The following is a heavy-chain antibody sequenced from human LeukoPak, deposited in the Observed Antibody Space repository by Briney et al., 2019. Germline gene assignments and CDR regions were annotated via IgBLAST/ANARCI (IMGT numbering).Heavy chain of an antibody. D-gene: IGHD6-25*01. Sequence: GSLRLSCAASGFTFSSYTMNWVRQPPGKGLEWVSNIGTSSTTIYYADSVKGRFTISRDNAKNSLYLQMNSLRADDTAVYYCARFAAGGSYYYYMDVWGKGTTVTISS. J-gene: IGHJ6*03. CDR3: ARFAAGGSYYYYMDV. CDR2: IGTSSTTI. V-gene: IGHV3-48*01. CDR1: GFTFSSYT.